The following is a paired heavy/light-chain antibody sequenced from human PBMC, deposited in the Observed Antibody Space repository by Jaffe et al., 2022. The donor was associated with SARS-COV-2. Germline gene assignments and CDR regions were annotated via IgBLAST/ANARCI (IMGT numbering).Heavy chain of an antibody. J-gene: IGHJ4*02. Sequence: QVQLVESGGGVVQPGTSLRLSCTASGFTFSSYAMHWVRQAPGKGLEWVAVISFDGSNRYYGESVKGRFTISRDNSKNTLFLQMNNLKPEDTAVYYCARVAVVTTTVYCFDYWGQGTLVTVSS. CDR3: ARVAVVTTTVYCFDY. D-gene: IGHD2-21*02. CDR2: ISFDGSNR. V-gene: IGHV3-30-3*01. CDR1: GFTFSSYA.
Light chain of an antibody. Sequence: SYVLSQAPSVSVAPGQTARITCGGNNIGSKSVHWYQQKPGQAPVLVVYDDSDRPSGIPERISGANSGNTATLTISRVEAGDEADYHCQVWDSSSDQVGVFGGGTKLTVL. CDR2: DDS. J-gene: IGLJ3*02. V-gene: IGLV3-21*02. CDR1: NIGSKS. CDR3: QVWDSSSDQVGV.